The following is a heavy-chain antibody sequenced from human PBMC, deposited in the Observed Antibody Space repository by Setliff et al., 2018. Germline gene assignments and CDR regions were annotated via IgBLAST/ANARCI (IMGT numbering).Heavy chain of an antibody. D-gene: IGHD1-1*01. CDR3: ARGFNFSPNFDF. CDR2: ISSSSGTI. J-gene: IGHJ4*02. CDR1: GFTFSDYS. Sequence: GGSLRLSCAASGFTFSDYSMNWVRQAPGKGLEWLSYISSSSGTIFYADSVKGRFSISRDSAKSSLFLQMNSLRGEDTAVYYCARGFNFSPNFDFWGRGTLVTVSS. V-gene: IGHV3-48*01.